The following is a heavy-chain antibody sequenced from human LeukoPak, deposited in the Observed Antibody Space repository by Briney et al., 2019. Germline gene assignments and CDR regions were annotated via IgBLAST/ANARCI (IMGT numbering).Heavy chain of an antibody. CDR2: MNPNSGNT. J-gene: IGHJ6*02. Sequence: GASVKVSCKASGYTFTSYDINWVRQATGQGLEWMGWMNPNSGNTGYAQKFQGRVTMTRNTSISTAYMELSSLRSENTAVYYCARGTYSSGWYGDYYGMDVWGQGTTVTVSS. CDR1: GYTFTSYD. V-gene: IGHV1-8*01. D-gene: IGHD6-19*01. CDR3: ARGTYSSGWYGDYYGMDV.